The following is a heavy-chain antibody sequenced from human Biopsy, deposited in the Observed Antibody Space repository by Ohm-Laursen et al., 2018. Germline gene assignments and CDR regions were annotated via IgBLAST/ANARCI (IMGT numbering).Heavy chain of an antibody. V-gene: IGHV3-30*18. CDR1: GFTFNNYG. CDR2: IFYDGSNT. CDR3: AKDLRNNNWGVEN. J-gene: IGHJ4*02. Sequence: SLRLSCAASGFTFNNYGMQWVRQAPGKGLEWVAFIFYDGSNTYYADSVKGRFTISRDNSKNTLYLQMDNLRAEDTAVFYCAKDLRNNNWGVENWGQGTLVTVSS. D-gene: IGHD7-27*01.